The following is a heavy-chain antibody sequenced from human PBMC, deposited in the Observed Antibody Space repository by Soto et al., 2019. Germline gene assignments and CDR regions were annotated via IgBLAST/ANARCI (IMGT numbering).Heavy chain of an antibody. CDR3: ARDLGGSYYAPVDY. CDR1: GYTFTSYG. V-gene: IGHV1-18*01. D-gene: IGHD1-26*01. Sequence: QVQLVQSGAEVKKPGASVKVSCKASGYTFTSYGISWVRQAPGQGLEWMGWISAYNGNTKYAQKLQGRVTTTTETSTSTAYMELRSMRSDDTAVYYCARDLGGSYYAPVDYWGQGTLVTVSS. J-gene: IGHJ4*02. CDR2: ISAYNGNT.